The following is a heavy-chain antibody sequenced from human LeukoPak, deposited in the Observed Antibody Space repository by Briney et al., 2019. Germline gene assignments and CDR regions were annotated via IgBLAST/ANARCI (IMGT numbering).Heavy chain of an antibody. D-gene: IGHD3-10*01. CDR2: IYYSGST. CDR3: ARHEIVPFYGSGSYPSYGMDV. V-gene: IGHV4-39*01. J-gene: IGHJ6*02. CDR1: GGSISGGSSY. Sequence: PSETLSLTCTVSGGSISGGSSYWGWVRQPPGKGLEWIGSIYYSGSTYYNPSLKSRVTISVDTSKNQFSLKLSSVTAADTAVYYCARHEIVPFYGSGSYPSYGMDVWGQGTTVTVSS.